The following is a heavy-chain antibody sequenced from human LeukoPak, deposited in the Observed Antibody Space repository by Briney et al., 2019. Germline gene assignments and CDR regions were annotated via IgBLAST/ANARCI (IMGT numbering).Heavy chain of an antibody. J-gene: IGHJ4*02. D-gene: IGHD5-24*01. Sequence: GESLKISCKGSGYSFTNYWIGWVRQMPGKGLEWMGIIYPGDSDTRYSPSFQGQVTISADKSISTAYLQWSSLKASDTAMYYCAKEKGYNFAEFDYWGQGTLVTVSS. CDR3: AKEKGYNFAEFDY. CDR2: IYPGDSDT. CDR1: GYSFTNYW. V-gene: IGHV5-51*01.